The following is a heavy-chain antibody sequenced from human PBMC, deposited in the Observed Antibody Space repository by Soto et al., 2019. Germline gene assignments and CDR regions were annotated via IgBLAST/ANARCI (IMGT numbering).Heavy chain of an antibody. CDR1: GFTFSSYA. J-gene: IGHJ6*02. CDR2: ISGSGGST. V-gene: IGHV3-23*01. CDR3: ARGSYGDYVYYYYGMDV. Sequence: GGSLRLSCAASGFTFSSYAMSWVRQAPGKRLEWVSAISGSGGSTYYADSVKGRFTISRDNSKNTLYLQMNSLRAEDTAVYYCARGSYGDYVYYYYGMDVWGQGTTVTVSS. D-gene: IGHD4-17*01.